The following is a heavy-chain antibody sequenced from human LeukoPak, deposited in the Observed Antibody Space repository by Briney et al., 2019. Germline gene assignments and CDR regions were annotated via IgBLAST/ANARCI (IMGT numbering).Heavy chain of an antibody. CDR1: GFTVSSNY. Sequence: GGSLRLSCAASGFTVSSNYMSWVRQAPGKGLEWVSVIYSGGSTYYADSVKGRFTISRDNSKNTLYLQMNSLRAEDTAVYYCAKVGQVSLIFGWFGPWGQGTLVTVSS. J-gene: IGHJ5*02. D-gene: IGHD3/OR15-3a*01. V-gene: IGHV3-66*01. CDR3: AKVGQVSLIFGWFGP. CDR2: IYSGGST.